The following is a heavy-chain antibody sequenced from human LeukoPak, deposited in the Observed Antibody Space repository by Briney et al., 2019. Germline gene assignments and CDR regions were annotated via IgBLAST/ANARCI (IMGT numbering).Heavy chain of an antibody. CDR3: ARHVLLRRLDY. D-gene: IGHD3-22*01. Sequence: ASETLPLTCTVSGGSISYYWGWIRQPPGKGLEWIGSIYYNGNTYYNPSLKSRVSISVDTSKNQISLKLSSVTAADTAVYYCARHVLLRRLDYWGQGSLVTVSS. J-gene: IGHJ4*02. CDR2: IYYNGNT. CDR1: GGSISYY. V-gene: IGHV4-39*01.